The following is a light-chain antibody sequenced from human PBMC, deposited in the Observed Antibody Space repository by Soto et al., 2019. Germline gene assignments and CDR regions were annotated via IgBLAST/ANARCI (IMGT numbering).Light chain of an antibody. CDR1: SSDVGDTDY. Sequence: QSALTQPPSASGSLGQSVAISCTGTSSDVGDTDYVSWYQHHSGKAPKLLLYEVNKRPSGVPDRFSGSKSGNTASLTVSVLQADDEADYYCISHAGTSNVLGTGTKLTVL. J-gene: IGLJ1*01. CDR3: ISHAGTSNV. V-gene: IGLV2-8*01. CDR2: EVN.